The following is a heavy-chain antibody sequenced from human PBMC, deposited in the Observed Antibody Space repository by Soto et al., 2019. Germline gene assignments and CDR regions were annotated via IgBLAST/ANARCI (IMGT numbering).Heavy chain of an antibody. CDR3: ARHRAPGDYDFWSAIYYFDY. V-gene: IGHV4-39*01. D-gene: IGHD3-3*01. Sequence: SETLSLTCTVSGGSISSSSYYWGWIRQPPGKGLEWIGSIYYSGSTYYNPSLKSRVTISVDTSKDQFSLKLSSVTAADTAVYYCARHRAPGDYDFWSAIYYFDYWGQGTLVTVS. CDR1: GGSISSSSYY. CDR2: IYYSGST. J-gene: IGHJ4*02.